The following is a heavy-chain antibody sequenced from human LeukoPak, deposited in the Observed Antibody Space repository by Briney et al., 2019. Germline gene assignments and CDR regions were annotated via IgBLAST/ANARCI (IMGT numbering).Heavy chain of an antibody. CDR1: VGTFSSYA. Sequence: SLKVSCKASVGTFSSYAITWVRQAPGQGLEWMGGIIPIFSTANYAQNFQGRVTITADESTSTAYMELSSLRSEDTAVYYCESTAAVSTYYYYYYMDVWGKGTTVTVSS. D-gene: IGHD6-25*01. CDR2: IIPIFSTA. V-gene: IGHV1-69*13. J-gene: IGHJ6*03. CDR3: ESTAAVSTYYYYYYMDV.